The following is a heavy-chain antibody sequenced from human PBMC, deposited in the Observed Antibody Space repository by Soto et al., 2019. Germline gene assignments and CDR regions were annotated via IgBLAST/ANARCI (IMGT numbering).Heavy chain of an antibody. J-gene: IGHJ3*02. V-gene: IGHV3-53*01. CDR3: ATWHLREHAYDI. CDR1: GFTVSSSF. D-gene: IGHD5-12*01. Sequence: EVQVVESGGGSIQPGGSLRLSCTASGFTVSSSFMTWVRQAPGKGLEWVSGVYSGGITYYADSVRGRFTTSIGNSRTTVWLQMRDLRPEDTALYFCATWHLREHAYDIWGRGTMVTVSS. CDR2: VYSGGIT.